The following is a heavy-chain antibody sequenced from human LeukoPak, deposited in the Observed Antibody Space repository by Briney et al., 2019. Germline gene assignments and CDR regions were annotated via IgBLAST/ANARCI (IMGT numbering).Heavy chain of an antibody. J-gene: IGHJ4*02. CDR2: INHSGST. CDR3: ASRYGNYFDY. CDR1: GGSFSGYY. V-gene: IGHV4-34*01. Sequence: SETLSLTCAVYGGSFSGYYWSLIRQPPGKGLEWIGEINHSGSTNYNPSLKSRVTISVDTSKNQFSLKLSSVTAADTAVYYCASRYGNYFDYWGQGTLVTVSS. D-gene: IGHD1-20*01.